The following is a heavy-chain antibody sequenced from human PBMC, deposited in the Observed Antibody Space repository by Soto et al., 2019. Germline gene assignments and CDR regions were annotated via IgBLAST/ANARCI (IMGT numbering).Heavy chain of an antibody. CDR3: TTGDY. V-gene: IGHV3-15*01. CDR1: GFIFTSAF. CDR2: MKSKAAGGTI. Sequence: EVQLVESGGGLVKPGGSRRLSCAASGFIFTSAFMGWVRQTPGKGLEWVARMKSKAAGGTIDYAAPVKDRFTISRDDFQNTVSLQMDSLKAEDTGLYYCTTGDYWGQGILVTVSS. J-gene: IGHJ4*02.